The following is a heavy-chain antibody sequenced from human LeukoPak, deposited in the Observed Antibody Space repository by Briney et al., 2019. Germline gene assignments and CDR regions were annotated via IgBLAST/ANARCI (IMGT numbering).Heavy chain of an antibody. CDR2: IYPGDSDT. CDR3: ARLVSTCSSTSCLVGAFDI. V-gene: IGHV5-51*01. CDR1: GYSFTSYW. Sequence: PGESLKISCKGSGYSFTSYWIGWVRQMPGKGLEWMGIIYPGDSDTRYSPSFQGQVTISADKSISTAYLQWSSLKASDTAMYYCARLVSTCSSTSCLVGAFDIWGQGTMVTVSS. J-gene: IGHJ3*02. D-gene: IGHD2-2*01.